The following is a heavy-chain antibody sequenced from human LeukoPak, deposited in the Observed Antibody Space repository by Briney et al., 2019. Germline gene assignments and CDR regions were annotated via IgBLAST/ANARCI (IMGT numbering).Heavy chain of an antibody. J-gene: IGHJ3*02. CDR2: INPSGGST. CDR1: GYTFTSYY. CDR3: ATLPTNWNPLNDAFDI. D-gene: IGHD1-1*01. Sequence: ASVRVSCKASGYTFTSYYMHWVRQAPGQGLEWMGIINPSGGSTSYAQKFQGRVTMTRDMSTSTVYMELSSLRSEDTAVYYFATLPTNWNPLNDAFDIWGQGKMVTVSS. V-gene: IGHV1-46*01.